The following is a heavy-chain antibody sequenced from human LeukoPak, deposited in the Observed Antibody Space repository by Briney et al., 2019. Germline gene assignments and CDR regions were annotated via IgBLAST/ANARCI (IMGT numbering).Heavy chain of an antibody. CDR2: INHSGST. J-gene: IGHJ4*02. Sequence: SETLSLTCAVYGGSFSGYYWSWIRQPPGKGLEWIGEINHSGSTNYNPSLKSRVTISVDTSKNQFSLKLSSVTAADTAVYYCARRPRPSMVRGVIIKGGLDYWGQGTLVTVSS. V-gene: IGHV4-34*01. D-gene: IGHD3-10*01. CDR3: ARRPRPSMVRGVIIKGGLDY. CDR1: GGSFSGYY.